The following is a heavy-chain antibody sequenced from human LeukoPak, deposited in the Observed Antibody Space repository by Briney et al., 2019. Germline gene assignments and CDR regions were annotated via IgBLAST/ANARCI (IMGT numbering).Heavy chain of an antibody. CDR1: GSIFTSYW. J-gene: IGHJ4*02. CDR3: AIFVPVAGQRWYYFDY. Sequence: MPGASLEISCKGSGSIFTSYWIAWVRQLSGKGLEWMGIIYPGDSETRYSPSFQGQVTISVDKSINTSYLQWSSLKASDTAMYYCAIFVPVAGQRWYYFDYWGQGTLVTVSS. D-gene: IGHD6-19*01. CDR2: IYPGDSET. V-gene: IGHV5-51*01.